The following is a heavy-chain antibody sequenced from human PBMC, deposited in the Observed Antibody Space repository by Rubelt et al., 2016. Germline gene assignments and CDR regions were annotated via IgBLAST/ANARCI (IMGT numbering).Heavy chain of an antibody. J-gene: IGHJ6*02. D-gene: IGHD6-6*01. Sequence: QVQLVQSGAEVKKPGASVKVSCKASGYTFTSYGISWVRQAPGQGLEWMGRIIPIFGTANYAQKFQGRVTMTADEATSTAYMGVSSLRSEDTAVYYCAIEYSSSSEYGMDVWGQGTTVTVSS. CDR1: GYTFTSYG. V-gene: IGHV1-69*13. CDR2: IIPIFGTA. CDR3: AIEYSSSSEYGMDV.